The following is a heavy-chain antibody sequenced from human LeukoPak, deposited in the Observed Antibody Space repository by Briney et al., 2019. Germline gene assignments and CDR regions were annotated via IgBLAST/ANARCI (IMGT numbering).Heavy chain of an antibody. D-gene: IGHD3-22*01. CDR3: ARAARQGFTMIVVPFFYFDL. V-gene: IGHV4-31*03. Sequence: SETLSLTCTVSGGSISSGASDWGWVRQHPKRGREGVGYINHSGSTYYNPSLGRRVTMSVDTSKNQFSLKLSSVTAADPAVYYCARAARQGFTMIVVPFFYFDLWGRGTLVTVSS. CDR1: GGSISSGASD. CDR2: INHSGST. J-gene: IGHJ2*01.